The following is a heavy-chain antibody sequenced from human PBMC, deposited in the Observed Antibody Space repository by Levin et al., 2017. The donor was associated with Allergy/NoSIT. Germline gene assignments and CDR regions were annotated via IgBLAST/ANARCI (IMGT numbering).Heavy chain of an antibody. Sequence: GGSLRLSCAASGFSFSSYGMHWVRQAPGKGLEWVAVISYDGSNESYADSVKGRFTISRDNSKNTLYLQMNSLRAEDTAVYYCAKVGWLRFNYDYGMDVWGQGTTVTVSS. CDR2: ISYDGSNE. V-gene: IGHV3-30*18. J-gene: IGHJ6*02. CDR1: GFSFSSYG. D-gene: IGHD5-12*01. CDR3: AKVGWLRFNYDYGMDV.